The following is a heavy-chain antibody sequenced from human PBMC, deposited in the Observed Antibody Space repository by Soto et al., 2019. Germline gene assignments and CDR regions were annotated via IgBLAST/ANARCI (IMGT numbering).Heavy chain of an antibody. J-gene: IGHJ6*02. D-gene: IGHD2-8*01. Sequence: QVQLVKSGAEVKKPGASVKVSCKASGYTFTSYGIIWVRQAPGQGLEWMVWISAYNGNTNYAQKFQGRVTMTTDASTSTEYVELRSLRSDDTAVYFCARRGKNSTNVVCACYGMEVWGQGNTVTVSS. CDR3: ARRGKNSTNVVCACYGMEV. V-gene: IGHV1-18*01. CDR2: ISAYNGNT. CDR1: GYTFTSYG.